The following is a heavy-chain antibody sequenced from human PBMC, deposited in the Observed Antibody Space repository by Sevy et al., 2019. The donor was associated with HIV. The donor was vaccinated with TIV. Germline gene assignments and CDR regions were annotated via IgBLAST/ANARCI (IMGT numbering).Heavy chain of an antibody. CDR3: ERGQSTGAIPDFFDY. D-gene: IGHD2-8*02. V-gene: IGHV3-7*01. Sequence: GGSLRLSCAVSGFTFSNYWMSWVRQAPGKGLECVANINQDGGEKYYLDSVKGRFFVSRDNAKNSLNLEMDSLRAEDTAVYYCERGQSTGAIPDFFDYWGQGTLVTVSS. CDR1: GFTFSNYW. J-gene: IGHJ4*02. CDR2: INQDGGEK.